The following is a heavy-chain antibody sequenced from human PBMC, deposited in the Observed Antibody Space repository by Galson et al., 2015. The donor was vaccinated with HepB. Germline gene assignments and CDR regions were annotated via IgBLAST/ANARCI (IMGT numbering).Heavy chain of an antibody. D-gene: IGHD1-26*01. V-gene: IGHV3-48*02. CDR1: GFTFSSYS. CDR2: ISSSSSTI. Sequence: SLRLSCAASGFTFSSYSMNWVRQAPGKGLEWVSYISSSSSTIYYADSVKGRFTNSRDNAKNSLYLQMNSLRDEDTAVYYCARAAAVGTTAYYFDYWGQGTLVTVSS. J-gene: IGHJ4*02. CDR3: ARAAAVGTTAYYFDY.